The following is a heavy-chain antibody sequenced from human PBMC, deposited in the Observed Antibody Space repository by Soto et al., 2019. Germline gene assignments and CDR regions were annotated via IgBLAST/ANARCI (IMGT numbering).Heavy chain of an antibody. CDR3: ARLYYISCISFLVL. CDR1: GGSIRSYY. Sequence: SETLSLTCAVSGGSIRSYYWSWIRQPPGKGLEWIGYIYYNGNTKYNPSLNSRVTISADTSKNQVSLKVRSVNAADTDPSYCARLYYISCISFLVLWGPGTPVNV. J-gene: IGHJ4*01. D-gene: IGHD3-10*01. CDR2: IYYNGNT. V-gene: IGHV4-59*01.